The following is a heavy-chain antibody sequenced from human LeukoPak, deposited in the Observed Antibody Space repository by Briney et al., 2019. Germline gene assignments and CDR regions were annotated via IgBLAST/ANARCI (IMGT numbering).Heavy chain of an antibody. CDR1: GFTFSSYE. CDR3: ARRLPYHGMDG. J-gene: IGHJ6*02. V-gene: IGHV3-48*03. Sequence: GGSLSLFCASSGFTFSSYEMNWVRQARGEGMEIVSYISDSGSSISLAESVKGRFTISRNNAKNSLYLQMNRLRDEDTAVYYCARRLPYHGMDGWGQGTTVTVSS. CDR2: ISDSGSSI.